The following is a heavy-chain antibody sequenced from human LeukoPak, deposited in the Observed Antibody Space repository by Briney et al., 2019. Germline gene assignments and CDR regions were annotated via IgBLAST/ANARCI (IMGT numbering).Heavy chain of an antibody. V-gene: IGHV5-51*01. CDR2: IYPGDSDT. D-gene: IGHD6-19*01. Sequence: GASLKISCKGSGSSFTSYWIGWVRPMPGKGLEWIGIIYPGDSDTRYSPSFQGQVTISADKSISTAYLQWSSLKASDTAMYYCASMLGVAGKGQFDYWGQGTLVTVSS. CDR3: ASMLGVAGKGQFDY. CDR1: GSSFTSYW. J-gene: IGHJ4*02.